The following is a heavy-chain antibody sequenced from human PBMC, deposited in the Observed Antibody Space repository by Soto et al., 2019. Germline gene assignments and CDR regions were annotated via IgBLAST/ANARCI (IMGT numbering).Heavy chain of an antibody. CDR2: IDPESGET. V-gene: IGHV1-24*01. Sequence: GASVKVSCKASGYTFTGYYMHWVRQAPGKGLEWMGGIDPESGETIYAQKFQGRVTMTEDTSTDTAYMELSSLRSEDTAVYYCATGLDIVATIPDYWGQGTLVTVSS. CDR3: ATGLDIVATIPDY. J-gene: IGHJ4*02. CDR1: GYTFTGYY. D-gene: IGHD5-12*01.